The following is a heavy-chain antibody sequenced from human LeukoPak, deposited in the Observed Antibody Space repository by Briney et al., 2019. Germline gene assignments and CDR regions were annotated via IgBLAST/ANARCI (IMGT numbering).Heavy chain of an antibody. CDR1: GGTFSSYA. D-gene: IGHD1-26*01. Sequence: SVKVSCKASGGTFSSYAISWVRQAPGQGLEWMGGIIPIFGTANYAQKFQGRVTITADESTSTAYMELSSLRSEDTAVYYCARDPGSYNYYYYGMDVWGQGTTVTVSS. CDR2: IIPIFGTA. CDR3: ARDPGSYNYYYYGMDV. V-gene: IGHV1-69*13. J-gene: IGHJ6*02.